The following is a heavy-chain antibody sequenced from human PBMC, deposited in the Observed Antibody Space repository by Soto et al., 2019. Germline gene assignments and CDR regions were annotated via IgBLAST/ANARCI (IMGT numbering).Heavy chain of an antibody. V-gene: IGHV3-23*01. J-gene: IGHJ2*01. CDR1: GFTFRSYA. CDR3: AQEPVGPGWLFDL. Sequence: DVQLLESGGGLVQPGGSLRLSCAASGFTFRSYAMRWVRQAPGKGLEWVSGISGSGIGTHYADSVKGRFTVPRDTSKNTLYLQMITLRAEATAVSNCAQEPVGPGWLFDLWGRGTLVTVSS. CDR2: ISGSGIGT.